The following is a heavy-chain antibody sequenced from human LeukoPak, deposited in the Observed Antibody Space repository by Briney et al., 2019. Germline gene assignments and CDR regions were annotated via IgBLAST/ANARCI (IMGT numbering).Heavy chain of an antibody. D-gene: IGHD2-21*01. J-gene: IGHJ4*02. CDR1: GFTFSSYP. CDR3: AREGILDY. V-gene: IGHV3-21*01. Sequence: GGSLRLSCAASGFTFSSYPMNWVRQAPGKGLEWVSSIITSGTYMYYADSVKGRFTISRDNAKNSLYLQMNSLRAEDTAVYYCAREGILDYWGQGTLVTVSS. CDR2: IITSGTYM.